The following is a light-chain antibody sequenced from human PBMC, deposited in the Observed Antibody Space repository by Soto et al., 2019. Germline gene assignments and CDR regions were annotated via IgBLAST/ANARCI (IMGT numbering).Light chain of an antibody. Sequence: QSALTQPASVSGSPGQSITISCTATSSDVGAYNYVSWYQQYPGKAPKLMIYEVINRPSGVSNRFSGSKSGNTASLIISGLQAEDEADYYCSSYTSSSTLVFGAGTKLTVL. V-gene: IGLV2-14*01. CDR1: SSDVGAYNY. CDR2: EVI. J-gene: IGLJ2*01. CDR3: SSYTSSSTLV.